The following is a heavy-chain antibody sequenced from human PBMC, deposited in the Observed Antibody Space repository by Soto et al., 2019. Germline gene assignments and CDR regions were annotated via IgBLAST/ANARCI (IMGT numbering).Heavy chain of an antibody. Sequence: ASVKVSCKASGGTFSSYTISWVRQAPGQGLEWMGRIIPILGIANYAQKFQGRVTITADKSTSTAYMELSSLRSEDTAVYYCARSPFGEFPDTYYFDYWGQGTLVTVSS. CDR1: GGTFSSYT. CDR2: IIPILGIA. D-gene: IGHD3-10*01. J-gene: IGHJ4*02. CDR3: ARSPFGEFPDTYYFDY. V-gene: IGHV1-69*02.